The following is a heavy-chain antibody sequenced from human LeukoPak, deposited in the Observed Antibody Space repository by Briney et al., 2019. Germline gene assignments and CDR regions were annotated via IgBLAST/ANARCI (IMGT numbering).Heavy chain of an antibody. J-gene: IGHJ4*02. CDR2: IYYSGST. Sequence: SETLSLTCTVSGGSISSYYWSWIRQPPGKGLEWIGYIYYSGSTNYNPSLKSRATISVDTSKNQFSLKLSSVTAADTAVYYCARGMYSSSWFFDYWGQGTLVTVSS. V-gene: IGHV4-59*01. CDR1: GGSISSYY. CDR3: ARGMYSSSWFFDY. D-gene: IGHD6-13*01.